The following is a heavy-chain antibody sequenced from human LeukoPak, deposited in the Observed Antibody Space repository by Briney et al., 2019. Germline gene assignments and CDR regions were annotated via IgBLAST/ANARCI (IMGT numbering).Heavy chain of an antibody. CDR3: AGWEPDTFDI. D-gene: IGHD1-26*01. V-gene: IGHV4-59*08. CDR1: GGSISTYY. J-gene: IGHJ3*02. CDR2: IYYSGST. Sequence: SETLSLTCTVSGGSISTYYWSWIRQPPGKGLEWIGYIYYSGSTNYNPPLTSRVTISVDRSKNQFSLRLSSVTAADTAVYYCAGWEPDTFDIWGQGTMVTVS.